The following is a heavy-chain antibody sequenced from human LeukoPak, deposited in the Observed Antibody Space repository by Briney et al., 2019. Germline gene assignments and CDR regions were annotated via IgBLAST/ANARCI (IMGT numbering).Heavy chain of an antibody. CDR1: GFSVTSNH. Sequence: GGSLRLSCAASGFSVTSNHMNWVRQAPGKGLEWVSIIYTGGTTHYADSLNDRFTISRDDSINTLYLQMNSLRAEDTAVYYCARDSNSYYFDYWGQGTLVTVSS. D-gene: IGHD6-6*01. V-gene: IGHV3-66*01. CDR2: IYTGGTT. CDR3: ARDSNSYYFDY. J-gene: IGHJ4*02.